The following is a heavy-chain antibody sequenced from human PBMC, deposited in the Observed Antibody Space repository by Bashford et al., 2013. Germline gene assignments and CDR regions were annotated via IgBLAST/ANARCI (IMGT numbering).Heavy chain of an antibody. D-gene: IGHD3-3*01. CDR3: ARPGNFGIYNKDWFDL. V-gene: IGHV3-74*01. Sequence: GSLRLSCAASGFTFSSYWMHWVRQPPGKGLVWVSRINSDGSNTNYADSVKGRFTISRDNAKNTLHLQMNSLRAEDTAVYYCARPGNFGIYNKDWFDLVGPGNPGHRLL. J-gene: IGHJ5*02. CDR2: INSDGSNT. CDR1: GFTFSSYW.